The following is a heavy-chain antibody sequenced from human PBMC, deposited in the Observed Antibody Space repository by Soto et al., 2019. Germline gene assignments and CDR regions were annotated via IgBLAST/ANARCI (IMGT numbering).Heavy chain of an antibody. CDR3: AKDLVSVVVPAAILAYYYGMDV. CDR1: VFTFSSYA. CDR2: ISGSGGST. D-gene: IGHD2-2*02. J-gene: IGHJ6*02. Sequence: PGRSLRLSCAACVFTFSSYAMSWVRQSPGKGLEWVSAISGSGGSTYYADSVKGRFTISRDNSKNTLYLQMNSLRAEDTAVYYCAKDLVSVVVPAAILAYYYGMDVWGQGTTVTVSS. V-gene: IGHV3-23*01.